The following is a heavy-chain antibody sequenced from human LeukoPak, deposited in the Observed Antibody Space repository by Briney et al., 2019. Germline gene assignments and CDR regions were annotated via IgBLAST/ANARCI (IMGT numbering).Heavy chain of an antibody. V-gene: IGHV4-59*08. CDR2: IYYSGST. CDR3: ARGVVVPAATLYYFDY. J-gene: IGHJ4*02. CDR1: GGSISSYY. Sequence: PSETLSLTCTVSGGSISSYYWSWIRQPPGKGLEWIGYIYYSGSTNYNPSLKSRVTISVDTSKNQFSLKLSSVTAADTAVYYCARGVVVPAATLYYFDYWGQGTLVTVSS. D-gene: IGHD2-2*01.